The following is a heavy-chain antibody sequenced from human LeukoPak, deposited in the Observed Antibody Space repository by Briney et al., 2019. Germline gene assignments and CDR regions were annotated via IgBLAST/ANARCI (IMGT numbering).Heavy chain of an antibody. V-gene: IGHV7-4-1*02. J-gene: IGHJ4*02. Sequence: ASVKVSCKASGYTFTKYYIHWVRQAPGQGLEWMGWINTNTGNPTYAQGFTGRFVFSLDTSVSTAYLQISSLKAEDTAVYYCARGNSPFDYWGQGTLVTVSS. D-gene: IGHD2/OR15-2a*01. CDR2: INTNTGNP. CDR3: ARGNSPFDY. CDR1: GYTFTKYY.